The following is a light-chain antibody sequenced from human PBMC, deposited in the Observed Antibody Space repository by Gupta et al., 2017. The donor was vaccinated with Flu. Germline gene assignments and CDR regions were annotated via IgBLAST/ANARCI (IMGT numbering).Light chain of an antibody. J-gene: IGKJ1*01. CDR1: QSSSKY. CDR2: SAS. V-gene: IGKV1-39*01. CDR3: QQSYSTPRT. Sequence: DIQTTQSPSSLSTSVGDRVTITCRASQSSSKYLNWYQQRPGKAPKLLIYSASSLQSGVPSRFSGSGSGTDFTLTISSLQPEDFATYYCQQSYSTPRTFGQGTKVEIK.